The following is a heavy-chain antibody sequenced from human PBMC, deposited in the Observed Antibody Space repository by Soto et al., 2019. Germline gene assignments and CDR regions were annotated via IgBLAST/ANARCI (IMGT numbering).Heavy chain of an antibody. CDR3: AKGFLTGDSYWYFDL. CDR2: ISGSGGST. V-gene: IGHV3-23*01. CDR1: GFTFSSYA. Sequence: GGSLRLSCAASGFTFSSYAMSWVRQAPGKGLEWVSAISGSGGSTYYADSVKGRFTIYRDNSKNTLYLQMNSLRAEDTAVYYCAKGFLTGDSYWYFDLWGRGTLVTVSS. D-gene: IGHD7-27*01. J-gene: IGHJ2*01.